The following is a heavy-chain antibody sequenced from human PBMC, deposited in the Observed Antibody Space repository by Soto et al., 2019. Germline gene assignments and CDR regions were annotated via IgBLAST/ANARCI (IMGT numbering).Heavy chain of an antibody. D-gene: IGHD6-13*01. CDR3: ASSSYYYYYGMDV. V-gene: IGHV4-34*01. CDR1: GGSFSGYY. CDR2: INHSGST. J-gene: IGHJ6*02. Sequence: SETLSLTCAVYGGSFSGYYWSWIRQPPGKGLEWIGEINHSGSTNYNPSLKSRFTISVDTSKNQFSLKLSSVTAADTAVYYCASSSYYYYYGMDVWGQGTTVTVSS.